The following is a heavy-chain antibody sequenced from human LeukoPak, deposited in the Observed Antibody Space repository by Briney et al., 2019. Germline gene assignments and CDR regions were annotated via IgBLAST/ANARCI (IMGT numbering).Heavy chain of an antibody. V-gene: IGHV2-5*01. D-gene: IGHD3-10*01. J-gene: IGHJ4*02. CDR3: AHRRRSGDYFDF. Sequence: SGLTLVKPTQTLTLTCTFSGLSLSTGGVGVGWVRQPPGKALEWLALIYSNDDERYSPSLKSRLTITKDTSKNQVVLTVTNMDPVDTGTYYCAHRRRSGDYFDFWGQGTLVTVSS. CDR2: IYSNDDE. CDR1: GLSLSTGGVG.